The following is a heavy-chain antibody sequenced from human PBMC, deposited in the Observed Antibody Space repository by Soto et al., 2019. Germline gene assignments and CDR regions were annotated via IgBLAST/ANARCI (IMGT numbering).Heavy chain of an antibody. CDR1: GGSVSSGDFS. CDR3: ARSRSWDGLDF. CDR2: IYHSGTT. Sequence: QLRLQESGSGLLKPSQTLSLTCAVSGGSVSSGDFSWCWIRQPPGKGLEWVAYIYHSGTTYYHPSLKRRLTISLDRSNNQFSLKLASVTAADSAVYFCARSRSWDGLDFWGQGALVTVS. V-gene: IGHV4-30-2*01. J-gene: IGHJ3*01. D-gene: IGHD3-10*01.